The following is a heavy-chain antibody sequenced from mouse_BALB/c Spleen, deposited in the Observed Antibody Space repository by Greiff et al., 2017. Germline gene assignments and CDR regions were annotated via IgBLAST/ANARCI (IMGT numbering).Heavy chain of an antibody. J-gene: IGHJ2*01. CDR1: GYTFTDYE. Sequence: QVHVKQSGAELVRPGASVTLSCKASGYTFTDYEMHWVKQTPVHGLEWIGAIDPETGGTAYNQKFKGKATLTADKSSSTAYMELRSLTSEDSAVYYCTHYYGSSLYFDYWGQGTTLTVSS. D-gene: IGHD1-1*01. V-gene: IGHV1-15*01. CDR2: IDPETGGT. CDR3: THYYGSSLYFDY.